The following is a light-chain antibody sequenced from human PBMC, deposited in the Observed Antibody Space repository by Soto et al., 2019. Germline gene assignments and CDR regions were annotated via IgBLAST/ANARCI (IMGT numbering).Light chain of an antibody. CDR1: QSVSSN. J-gene: IGKJ1*01. CDR2: GAS. V-gene: IGKV3-15*01. Sequence: EIVISQSPATLSVSPGERATLSCRASQSVSSNLAWYQQKPGQAPRLLIYGASTRATGIPARSSGSGSGTEFTLTISSLQSEDFAVYYCQQYNNLPRTFGQGTKVDI. CDR3: QQYNNLPRT.